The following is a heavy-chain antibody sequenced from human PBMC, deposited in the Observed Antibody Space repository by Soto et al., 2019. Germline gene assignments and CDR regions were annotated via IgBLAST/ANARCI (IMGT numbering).Heavy chain of an antibody. J-gene: IGHJ5*02. CDR3: AKEQWLDERLSDRGWFDP. Sequence: GGSLRLSCAASGFTFDDYTMHWVRQAPGKGLEWVSLISWDGGSTYYADSVKGRFTISRDNSKNSLYLQMNSLRTEDTALYYCAKEQWLDERLSDRGWFDPWGQGTLVTVSS. D-gene: IGHD6-19*01. V-gene: IGHV3-43*01. CDR2: ISWDGGST. CDR1: GFTFDDYT.